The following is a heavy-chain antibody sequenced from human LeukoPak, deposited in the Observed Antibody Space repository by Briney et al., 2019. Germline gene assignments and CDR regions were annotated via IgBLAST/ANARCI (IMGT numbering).Heavy chain of an antibody. D-gene: IGHD6-13*01. Sequence: QPGRSLRLSCAASGFTFSSYAMHWVRQAPGKGLEWVSVISSNGNTKYYADSVKGRFTVSRDNSKNTLYLQMDSLRAEDTAVYYCARAQTSYSSSWYYYMDVWGKGTTVTVSS. V-gene: IGHV3-30-3*01. CDR3: ARAQTSYSSSWYYYMDV. CDR2: ISSNGNTK. CDR1: GFTFSSYA. J-gene: IGHJ6*03.